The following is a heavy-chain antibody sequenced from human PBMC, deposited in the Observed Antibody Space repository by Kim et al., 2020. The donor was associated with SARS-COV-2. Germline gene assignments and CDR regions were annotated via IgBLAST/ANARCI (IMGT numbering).Heavy chain of an antibody. CDR1: GGTFSSYA. CDR2: IIPIFGTA. CDR3: ASSWVVAGAFDP. J-gene: IGHJ5*02. Sequence: SVKVSCKASGGTFSSYAISWVRQAPGQGLEWMGGIIPIFGTANYAQKFQGRVTITADESTSTAYMELSSLRSEDTAVYYCASSWVVAGAFDPWVQGTLVTVSS. D-gene: IGHD2-15*01. V-gene: IGHV1-69*13.